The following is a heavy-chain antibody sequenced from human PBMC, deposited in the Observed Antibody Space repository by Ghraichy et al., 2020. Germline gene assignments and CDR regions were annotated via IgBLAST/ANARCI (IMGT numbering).Heavy chain of an antibody. J-gene: IGHJ3*02. CDR2: ISSSSLYK. CDR3: ARSRYRFDTSGDAFDI. CDR1: GFTFRSYS. Sequence: GGSLRLSCAASGFTFRSYSFNWVRQAPGKGLEWVSSISSSSLYKYYADSVKGRFTISRDNAKNSLYLQMNSLRAEDTAVYYCARSRYRFDTSGDAFDIWGQGTMVTVAS. D-gene: IGHD3-22*01. V-gene: IGHV3-21*01.